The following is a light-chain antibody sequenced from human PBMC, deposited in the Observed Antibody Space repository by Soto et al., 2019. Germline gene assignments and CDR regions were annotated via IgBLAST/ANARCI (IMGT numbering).Light chain of an antibody. CDR3: AAWDDSLSAWV. J-gene: IGLJ3*02. Sequence: QSVLTQPPSASGTPGQRVTISCSGGSYNVGKNLVYWYQQRPGTAPKHIIFKNNQRPSGVPDRFSGSNSGSSASLAISGLRSEDEADYFCAAWDDSLSAWVFGGGTKLTVL. CDR2: KNN. V-gene: IGLV1-47*01. CDR1: SYNVGKNL.